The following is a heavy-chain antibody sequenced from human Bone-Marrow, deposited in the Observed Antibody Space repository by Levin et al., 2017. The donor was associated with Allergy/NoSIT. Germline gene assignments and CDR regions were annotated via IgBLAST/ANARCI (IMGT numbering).Heavy chain of an antibody. J-gene: IGHJ3*02. CDR1: GGSVSSCCYY. D-gene: IGHD3-16*02. CDR2: MYYSGSA. V-gene: IGHV4-39*01. Sequence: SETLTLTCTVSGGSVSSCCYYWGWIRQSPGTGLEWIGSMYYSGSAYYSPSLKSRVTISGDTSKNQFSLKLSSVTAADTAVYYCARNNDYVWGSYRRVSDAFDIWGQGTMVTVSS. CDR3: ARNNDYVWGSYRRVSDAFDI.